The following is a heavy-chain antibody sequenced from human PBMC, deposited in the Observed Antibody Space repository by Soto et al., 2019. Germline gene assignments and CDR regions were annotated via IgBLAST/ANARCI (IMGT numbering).Heavy chain of an antibody. CDR3: ARDCPILGSSTSCYGLGFDY. Sequence: SVKVSCKASGGTFSSYTISWVRQAPGQGLEWMGRIIPILGIANYAQKFQGRVTITADKSTSTAYMELSSLRSEDTAVYYCARDCPILGSSTSCYGLGFDYWGQGTLVIVSS. D-gene: IGHD2-2*01. CDR1: GGTFSSYT. J-gene: IGHJ4*02. V-gene: IGHV1-69*04. CDR2: IIPILGIA.